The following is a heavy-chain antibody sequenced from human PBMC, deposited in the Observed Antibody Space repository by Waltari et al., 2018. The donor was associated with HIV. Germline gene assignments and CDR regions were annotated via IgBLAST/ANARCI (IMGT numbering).Heavy chain of an antibody. Sequence: EAQMLQSGGGMIQPGGSLRLCCTSSQLSFTPYAMTWVRPAPGKVVELVSTISNNSGGAYHVGSVRGPFTISRDNSKNTLYLQPNNLKAEDTALYFCAKDVAPYPRVHGFDFWGQGTLVTVSS. V-gene: IGHV3-23*01. CDR1: QLSFTPYA. D-gene: IGHD2-21*01. CDR3: AKDVAPYPRVHGFDF. CDR2: ISNNSGGA. J-gene: IGHJ3*01.